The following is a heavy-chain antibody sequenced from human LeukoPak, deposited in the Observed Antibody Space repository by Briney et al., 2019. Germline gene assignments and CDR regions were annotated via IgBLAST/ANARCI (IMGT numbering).Heavy chain of an antibody. CDR3: AREGTCKTGSCFPDY. J-gene: IGHJ4*02. D-gene: IGHD1-1*01. CDR2: IFPSGNT. CDR1: GYSISSGFY. V-gene: IGHV4-38-2*02. Sequence: SETLSLTCNVSGYSISSGFYWDCIRPPPGKGLEWIGSIFPSGNTYSDPSLKGRITISVDTSKNQFSLRLTSVTAADTAIYYCAREGTCKTGSCFPDYWGQGILVTISS.